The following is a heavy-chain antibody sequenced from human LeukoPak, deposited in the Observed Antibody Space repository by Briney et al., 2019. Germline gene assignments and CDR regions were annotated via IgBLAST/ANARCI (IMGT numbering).Heavy chain of an antibody. V-gene: IGHV3-23*01. D-gene: IGHD1-26*01. CDR2: ISGSGGST. J-gene: IGHJ4*02. CDR1: GFTFSSYA. CDR3: AKRVGATTRSYYFDY. Sequence: GGSLRLSCAASGFTFSSYAMSWVRQAPGKGLEWVSAISGSGGSTYYADSVKGRFTISRDNSKNTLYLQMNSLRAEDTAVYYCAKRVGATTRSYYFDYWGQGTLVTVSS.